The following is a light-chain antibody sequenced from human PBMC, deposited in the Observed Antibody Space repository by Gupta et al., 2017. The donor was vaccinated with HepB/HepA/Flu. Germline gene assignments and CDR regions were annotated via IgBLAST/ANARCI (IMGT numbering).Light chain of an antibody. CDR3: QTWGPGIGYV. CDR2: VNSDGIH. J-gene: IGLJ1*01. V-gene: IGLV4-69*01. CDR1: LGHSSYG. Sequence: QLVLTQSPSASASLGASVTLTCTLRLGHSSYGIAWHQQESDQGPRYLMKVNSDGIHTKGAGIPDRFSGSSSGAERFLTISSLQPEDEADYYCQTWGPGIGYVFGTGTKVTVL.